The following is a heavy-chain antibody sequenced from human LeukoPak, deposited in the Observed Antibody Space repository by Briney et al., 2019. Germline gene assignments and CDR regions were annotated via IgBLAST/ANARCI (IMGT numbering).Heavy chain of an antibody. V-gene: IGHV4-39*07. CDR3: ARAFKGDWDPFDI. CDR1: GVSISSSNSY. J-gene: IGHJ3*02. Sequence: SETLSLTCTVSGVSISSSNSYWGWIRQPPWKGLEWIGSIYSSGSTYYNPSLRGRVTISIDTSKHQFSLKLSSVTAADTAVYYCARAFKGDWDPFDIWGQGTMVTVSS. CDR2: IYSSGST. D-gene: IGHD2-21*02.